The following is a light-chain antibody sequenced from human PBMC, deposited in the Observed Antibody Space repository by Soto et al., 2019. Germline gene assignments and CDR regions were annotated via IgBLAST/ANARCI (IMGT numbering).Light chain of an antibody. CDR3: YSYTSSNTYV. CDR1: SSDVGAYNY. CDR2: DVS. V-gene: IGLV2-14*03. Sequence: ALAQPASGSGSPRQWITISCTGTSSDVGAYNYVSCYQHHPGKVPQLMIYDVSNRPSGVSNRFSGSKSGNTASLTISGLQAEDEADYYCYSYTSSNTYVFGTGTKVTVL. J-gene: IGLJ1*01.